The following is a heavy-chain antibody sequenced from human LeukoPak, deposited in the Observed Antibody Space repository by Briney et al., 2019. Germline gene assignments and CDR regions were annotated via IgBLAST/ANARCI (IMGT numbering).Heavy chain of an antibody. CDR3: VRKASYYDSSEDGYFDL. D-gene: IGHD3-22*01. Sequence: GRSLRLSCAASGFTFSSYAMTWVRQAPGKGLEWVSGISSSGGTTYHADSVKGRFTISRDNSKNTLYLQMNSLRAEDTAVYYCVRKASYYDSSEDGYFDLWGRGTPVTVSS. CDR2: ISSSGGTT. J-gene: IGHJ2*01. CDR1: GFTFSSYA. V-gene: IGHV3-23*01.